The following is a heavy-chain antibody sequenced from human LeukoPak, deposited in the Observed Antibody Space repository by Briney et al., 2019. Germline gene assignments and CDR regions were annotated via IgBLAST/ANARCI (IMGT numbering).Heavy chain of an antibody. CDR2: ISTSSSTI. CDR1: GFTFTDYY. CDR3: ARGHYDYVWGNYRQRTSDY. J-gene: IGHJ4*02. Sequence: GGSLRLSCAASGFTFTDYYMCWIRQAPGKGLEWVSYISTSSSTISYADSVKGRFTISRDNAKNSLYLQMNSLRAEDTAVYYCARGHYDYVWGNYRQRTSDYWGQGTLVTVSS. D-gene: IGHD3-16*02. V-gene: IGHV3-11*01.